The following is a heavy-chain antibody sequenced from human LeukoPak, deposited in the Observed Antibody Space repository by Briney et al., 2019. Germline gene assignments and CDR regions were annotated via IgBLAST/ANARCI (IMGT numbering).Heavy chain of an antibody. CDR2: FDPEDGET. D-gene: IGHD5-18*01. CDR1: GYTLTELS. V-gene: IGHV1-24*01. CDR3: ATQMGYSYGYTNYYFDY. Sequence: GASVKVSCKVSGYTLTELSMHWVRQAPGKGLEWMGGFDPEDGETVYAQKFQGRVTMTEDTSTDTAYMELSSLRSEDTAVYYCATQMGYSYGYTNYYFDYWGQGTLVTVSS. J-gene: IGHJ4*02.